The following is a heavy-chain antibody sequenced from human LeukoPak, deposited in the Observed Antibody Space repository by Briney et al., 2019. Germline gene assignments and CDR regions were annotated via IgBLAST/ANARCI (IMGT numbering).Heavy chain of an antibody. V-gene: IGHV3-33*01. CDR2: IWYDGSNK. J-gene: IGHJ4*02. CDR1: GFTFSSYG. CDR3: ARDGSSSSGYQDY. Sequence: GGSLRLSCAASGFTFSSYGMHWVRQAPGKGLEWVAVIWYDGSNKNYADSVKGRFTISRDNSKNTLYLQMNSPRAEDTAVYYCARDGSSSSGYQDYWGQGTLVTVSS. D-gene: IGHD3-22*01.